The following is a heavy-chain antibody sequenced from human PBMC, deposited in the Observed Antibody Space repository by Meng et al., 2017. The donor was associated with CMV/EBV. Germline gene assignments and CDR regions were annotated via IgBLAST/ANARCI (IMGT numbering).Heavy chain of an antibody. J-gene: IGHJ4*02. V-gene: IGHV3-49*04. CDR3: ARGAAARPIDY. CDR2: IRSKVYGGTA. Sequence: GGSLRLSCTTSGFTFANYAMSWVRQTPGKGLEWVGFIRSKVYGGTADYAASVKGRFSVSRDDSKRIAYLQMNSLRAEDTAVYYCARGAAARPIDYWGQGTLVTVSS. D-gene: IGHD6-6*01. CDR1: GFTFANYA.